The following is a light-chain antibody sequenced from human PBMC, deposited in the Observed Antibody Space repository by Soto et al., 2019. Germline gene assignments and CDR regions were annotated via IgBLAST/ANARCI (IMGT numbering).Light chain of an antibody. CDR3: QQFNNWPHT. V-gene: IGKV3-15*01. Sequence: EIVMTQYPVILSVSPGERATLSCSASQSVSSNLAWYQQKPGQAPRLLIYGASTRATGIPARFSGSGAGAEFTLTISSLQSEDFAVYYCQQFNNWPHTFGQGTKLEIK. CDR2: GAS. J-gene: IGKJ2*01. CDR1: QSVSSN.